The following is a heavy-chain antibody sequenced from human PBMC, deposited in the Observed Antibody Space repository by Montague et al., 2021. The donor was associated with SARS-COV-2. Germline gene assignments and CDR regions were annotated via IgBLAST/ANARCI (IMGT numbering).Heavy chain of an antibody. CDR2: IYYSGST. Sequence: SETLSLTCTVSGGSISSSYWTWIRQPPGKGLEWIGYIYYSGSTSYNPPLKSRVTMSVDTSKNQFSLKLSSVTAADTAVCYCARSSGSYSTFDFWGQGTLVTVSS. CDR3: ARSSGSYSTFDF. J-gene: IGHJ4*02. D-gene: IGHD3-10*01. V-gene: IGHV4-59*08. CDR1: GGSISSSY.